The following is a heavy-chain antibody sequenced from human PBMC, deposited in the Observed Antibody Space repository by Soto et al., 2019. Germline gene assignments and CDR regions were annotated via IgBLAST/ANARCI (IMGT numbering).Heavy chain of an antibody. CDR2: ISGRGAGT. CDR3: ANLDTEGDWTFYY. V-gene: IGHV3-23*01. Sequence: GRSLRLSCVASGFTFNSFAMSWGRQALGKWLEWVSAISGRGAGTYYADSVKGRFTISRDNSKNTLYLQMNSLRAEDTAVYYCANLDTEGDWTFYYWGQGTLVTVSA. J-gene: IGHJ4*02. D-gene: IGHD1-1*01. CDR1: GFTFNSFA.